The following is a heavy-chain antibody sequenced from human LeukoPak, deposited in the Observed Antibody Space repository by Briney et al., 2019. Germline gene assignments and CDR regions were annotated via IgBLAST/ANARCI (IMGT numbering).Heavy chain of an antibody. CDR2: ISAYNGNT. CDR3: ATWGIAVAGIDY. D-gene: IGHD6-19*01. Sequence: ASVKVSCKASGYTFTSYGISWVRQAPGQGLEWMGWISAYNGNTNYAQKLQGRVTMTEDTSTDTAYMELSSLRSEDTAVYYCATWGIAVAGIDYWGQGTLVTVSS. J-gene: IGHJ4*02. CDR1: GYTFTSYG. V-gene: IGHV1-18*01.